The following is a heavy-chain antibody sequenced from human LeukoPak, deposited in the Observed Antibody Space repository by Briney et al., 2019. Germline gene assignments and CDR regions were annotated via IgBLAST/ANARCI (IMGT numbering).Heavy chain of an antibody. CDR1: GFTFSSYA. CDR2: ISGSGGST. CDR3: AKDEVDYDFWSGYYHDY. Sequence: GGSLRLSCAASGFTFSSYAMSWVRQAPGKGLEWVSAISGSGGSTYYADSVKGRFTISRDNSKNTLYLQMNSLRAEDTAVYYCAKDEVDYDFWSGYYHDYWGQGTLVTVSS. V-gene: IGHV3-23*01. D-gene: IGHD3-3*01. J-gene: IGHJ4*02.